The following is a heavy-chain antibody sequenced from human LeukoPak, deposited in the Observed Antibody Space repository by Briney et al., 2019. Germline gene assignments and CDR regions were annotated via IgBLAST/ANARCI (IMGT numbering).Heavy chain of an antibody. CDR1: GFSFSSYW. Sequence: PGGSLRLSCAASGFSFSSYWIHWVRQPPGKGLVWVARISSEGRSSRYAHAEKGRFNISRDNAKNTLYLQMNSLRAEDTAVYYCTRDHYSSSWYWGQGTLVTVS. D-gene: IGHD6-13*01. CDR2: ISSEGRSS. V-gene: IGHV3-74*01. J-gene: IGHJ4*02. CDR3: TRDHYSSSWY.